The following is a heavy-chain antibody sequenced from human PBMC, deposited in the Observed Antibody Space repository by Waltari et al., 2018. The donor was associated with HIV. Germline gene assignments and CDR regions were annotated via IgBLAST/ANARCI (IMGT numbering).Heavy chain of an antibody. D-gene: IGHD3-22*01. CDR2: IYHDGSNK. J-gene: IGHJ4*02. Sequence: VQLVESGGGVVQPGRSLRLSCAALGLDLRSYGMHWVRLAPGKAPEWVAVIYHDGSNKYYGDSVNGRFTVSRDNSKNTLYLQLTSLRGDDTAVYYCARGGDNSGYEFDYWGQGTLVTVSS. V-gene: IGHV3-33*01. CDR3: ARGGDNSGYEFDY. CDR1: GLDLRSYG.